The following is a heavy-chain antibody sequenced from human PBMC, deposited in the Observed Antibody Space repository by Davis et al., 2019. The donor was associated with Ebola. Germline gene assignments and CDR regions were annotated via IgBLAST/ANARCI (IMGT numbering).Heavy chain of an antibody. Sequence: GESLKISCAASGFTFSNYAMSWVRQAPGKGLEWVSTIYSGGTPYYADSVMGRFTISRDNSKNTLHLEMNSLRAEDTAVYYCARGSRNMDVWGQGTTVTVSS. CDR2: IYSGGTP. CDR3: ARGSRNMDV. J-gene: IGHJ6*02. CDR1: GFTFSNYA. V-gene: IGHV3-66*01.